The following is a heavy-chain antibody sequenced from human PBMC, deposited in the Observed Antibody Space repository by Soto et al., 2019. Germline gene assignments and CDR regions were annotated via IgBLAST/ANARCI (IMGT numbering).Heavy chain of an antibody. V-gene: IGHV4-30-2*01. CDR2: IYLSGSI. Sequence: QLQLQESGSGLVKPSQTLSLTCAVSGGSISSGGYSWSWIRQPPGKGLEGIGYIYLSGSIYYNPFLQSRVTISVDRTKDQFPPKLRSVTAADPAVDYCARVPDYWGQGTLVTLSS. J-gene: IGHJ4*02. CDR1: GGSISSGGYS. CDR3: ARVPDY.